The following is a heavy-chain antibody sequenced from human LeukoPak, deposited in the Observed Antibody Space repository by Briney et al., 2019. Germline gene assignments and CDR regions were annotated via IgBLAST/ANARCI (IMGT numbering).Heavy chain of an antibody. CDR1: GFTFDDYA. CDR3: AKVGIGNYYGSGSSDY. D-gene: IGHD3-10*01. CDR2: ISGDGGNT. V-gene: IGHV3-43*02. Sequence: GGSLRLSCAASGFTFDDYAMHWVRQAPGKGLEWVSLISGDGGNTYYADSVKGRFTISRDNSKNSLYLQMNSLRTEDTALYYCAKVGIGNYYGSGSSDYWGQGTLVTVSS. J-gene: IGHJ4*02.